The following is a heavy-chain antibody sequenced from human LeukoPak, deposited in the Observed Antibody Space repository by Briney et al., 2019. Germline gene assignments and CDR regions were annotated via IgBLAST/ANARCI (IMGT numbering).Heavy chain of an antibody. D-gene: IGHD5-12*01. V-gene: IGHV3-23*01. J-gene: IGHJ4*02. Sequence: PGTSLRLSCAASGFTFSGYAMSWVRQAPGKGLEWVSAISDNGGSTYYGDSVKGRFTISRDSSKNTLYLQMSSLRAEDTAVYYCARGAYSGYDLVYWGQGTLVTVSS. CDR2: ISDNGGST. CDR1: GFTFSGYA. CDR3: ARGAYSGYDLVY.